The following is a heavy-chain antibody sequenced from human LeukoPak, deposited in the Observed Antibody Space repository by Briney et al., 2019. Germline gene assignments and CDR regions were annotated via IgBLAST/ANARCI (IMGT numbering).Heavy chain of an antibody. V-gene: IGHV4-30-4*01. D-gene: IGHD4-23*01. CDR3: ARVELPTVVTY. CDR2: IYYSGST. J-gene: IGHJ4*02. CDR1: GGSISSGDYY. Sequence: SETLSLTCTVSGGSISSGDYYWSWIRQPPGKGLEWIGYIYYSGSTYYNPSLKSRVTISVDTSKNQFSLKLSSVTAADTAVYYCARVELPTVVTYWGQGTLVTVSS.